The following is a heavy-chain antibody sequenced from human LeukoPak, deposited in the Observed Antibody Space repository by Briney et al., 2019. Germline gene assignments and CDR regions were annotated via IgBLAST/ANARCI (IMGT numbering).Heavy chain of an antibody. J-gene: IGHJ4*02. CDR2: ISGSGDKT. D-gene: IGHD2-15*01. CDR3: TIGVVETLIDY. CDR1: GFTFSSYT. Sequence: GGSLRLSCAAAGFTFSSYTVNWVRQGPGKGLEWVSSISGSGDKTNYADSVKGRFTISRDNSKNMVFLQMNSLRDEDTAVYYCTIGVVETLIDYWGQGTLVTVSS. V-gene: IGHV3-23*01.